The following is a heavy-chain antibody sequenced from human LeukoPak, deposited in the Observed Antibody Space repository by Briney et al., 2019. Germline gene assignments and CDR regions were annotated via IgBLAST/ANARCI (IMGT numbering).Heavy chain of an antibody. CDR1: GFTFSSYA. V-gene: IGHV3-23*01. Sequence: GGSLRLSCAASGFTFSSYAMSWVHQAPGKGLEWVSSINNSGGSTYYAASVKGRFTISRDNSKNTLYLQMNSLRAEDTAVYYCAKLSRAPGEEQGDYWGQGTLVTVSS. D-gene: IGHD1-26*01. J-gene: IGHJ4*02. CDR2: INNSGGST. CDR3: AKLSRAPGEEQGDY.